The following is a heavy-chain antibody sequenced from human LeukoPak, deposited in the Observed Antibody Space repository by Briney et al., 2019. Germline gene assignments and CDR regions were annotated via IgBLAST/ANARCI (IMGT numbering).Heavy chain of an antibody. CDR3: ARNRYFDY. D-gene: IGHD2/OR15-2a*01. J-gene: IGHJ4*02. V-gene: IGHV3-7*01. Sequence: GGSLRLSCAASGFTFSSYAMHWVRQAPGKGLEWVANIKQDGSEKHYVDSVKGRFTISRDNAKNLLYLQMNSLRAEDTAVYYCARNRYFDYWGQGTLVTVSS. CDR2: IKQDGSEK. CDR1: GFTFSSYA.